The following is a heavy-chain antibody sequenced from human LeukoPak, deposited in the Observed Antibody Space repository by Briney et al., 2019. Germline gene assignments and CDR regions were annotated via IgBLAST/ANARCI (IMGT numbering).Heavy chain of an antibody. D-gene: IGHD3-16*02. V-gene: IGHV1-18*04. J-gene: IGHJ4*02. CDR3: ARNPLRPDYDYVWGSCRQEYYFDY. Sequence: ASVKVSCKASGYTFTSYGISWVRQAPGQGLEWMGWISAYNGNTNYAQKLQGRVTMTTDTSTSTAYMELRSLRSDDTAVYYCARNPLRPDYDYVWGSCRQEYYFDYWGQGTLVTVSS. CDR2: ISAYNGNT. CDR1: GYTFTSYG.